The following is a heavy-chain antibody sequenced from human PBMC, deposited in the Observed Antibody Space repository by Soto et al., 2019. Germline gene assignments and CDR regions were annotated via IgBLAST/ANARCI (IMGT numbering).Heavy chain of an antibody. CDR3: ARDHRYLRGGCSDY. V-gene: IGHV3-21*01. Sequence: EVQLVDSGGGLVKPGGSLRLSCEASGFSFSSHSMNWVRQAPGKGLEWVASIGDSSSYTYYADSVKGRFTISRDNAKNSLYLEMHSLRAEDAAVYYCARDHRYLRGGCSDYWGQGTRVAVSS. CDR1: GFSFSSHS. CDR2: IGDSSSYT. D-gene: IGHD6-19*01. J-gene: IGHJ4*02.